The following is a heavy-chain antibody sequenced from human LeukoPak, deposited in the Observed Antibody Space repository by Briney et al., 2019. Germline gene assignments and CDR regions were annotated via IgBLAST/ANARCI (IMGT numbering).Heavy chain of an antibody. V-gene: IGHV1-69*13. CDR1: GGTPRRDV. Sequence: ASLKVSCKASGGTPRRDVINTVRQAPGQGLERMGGINPLIGTPNYAQRFQGRLTITADESTNTVYMELSSVRFDDTAVYYCASLPETYSSGLYTVDYWGQGTLLTVSS. CDR2: INPLIGTP. J-gene: IGHJ4*02. CDR3: ASLPETYSSGLYTVDY. D-gene: IGHD6-19*01.